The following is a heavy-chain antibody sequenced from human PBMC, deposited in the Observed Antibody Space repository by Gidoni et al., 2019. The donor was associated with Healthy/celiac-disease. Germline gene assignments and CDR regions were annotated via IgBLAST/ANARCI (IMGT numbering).Heavy chain of an antibody. CDR3: TRVARMIVVVTLVGMDV. D-gene: IGHD3-22*01. V-gene: IGHV3-49*04. CDR2: IRSKAYGGTT. J-gene: IGHJ6*02. Sequence: EVQLVESGGGLVQPGRSLRLSCTACGFTFGDYAMSWVRQAPGKGLEWVGFIRSKAYGGTTEYAASVKGRFTISSDDSKSIAYLQMNSLKTEDTAVYYCTRVARMIVVVTLVGMDVWGQGTTVTVSS. CDR1: GFTFGDYA.